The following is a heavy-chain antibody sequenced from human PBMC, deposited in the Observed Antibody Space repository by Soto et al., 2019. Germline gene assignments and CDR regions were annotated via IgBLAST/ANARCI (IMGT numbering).Heavy chain of an antibody. V-gene: IGHV3-23*01. CDR3: AHSGGYDDFWSGYDH. Sequence: GGSLRLSCAASGFTFSSYAMSWVRQAPGKGLEWVSAISGSGGSTYYADSVKGRFTISRDNSKNTLYLQMNSLRAEDTAVYYCAHSGGYDDFWSGYDHWGQGTLVTVSS. CDR1: GFTFSSYA. J-gene: IGHJ4*02. CDR2: ISGSGGST. D-gene: IGHD3-3*01.